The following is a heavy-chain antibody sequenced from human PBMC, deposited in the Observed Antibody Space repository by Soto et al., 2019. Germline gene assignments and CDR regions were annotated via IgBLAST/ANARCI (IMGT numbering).Heavy chain of an antibody. D-gene: IGHD2-15*01. CDR2: INHSGST. J-gene: IGHJ4*02. CDR1: GGSFSGYY. CDR3: ARVHPPADIVVVVPSRGY. V-gene: IGHV4-34*01. Sequence: NPSETLSLTCAVYGGSFSGYYWSWIRQPPGKGLEWIGEINHSGSTNYNPSLKSRVTISVDTSKNQFSLKLSSVTAADTAVYYCARVHPPADIVVVVPSRGYWGQGTLVTVSS.